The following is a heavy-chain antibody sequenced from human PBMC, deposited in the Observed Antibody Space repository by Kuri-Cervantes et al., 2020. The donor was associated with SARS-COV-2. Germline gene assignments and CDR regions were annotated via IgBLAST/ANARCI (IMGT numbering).Heavy chain of an antibody. D-gene: IGHD3-3*01. Sequence: SATLSLTCTVSGYSISSGYYWGWIRQPPGKGLEWIGSIYHSGSTYYNPSLKSRVTISVDTSKNQFSLKLSSVTAADTAVYYCARRNLRFLAGGYYFDYWGQGTLVTVSS. J-gene: IGHJ4*02. CDR2: IYHSGST. V-gene: IGHV4-38-2*02. CDR3: ARRNLRFLAGGYYFDY. CDR1: GYSISSGYY.